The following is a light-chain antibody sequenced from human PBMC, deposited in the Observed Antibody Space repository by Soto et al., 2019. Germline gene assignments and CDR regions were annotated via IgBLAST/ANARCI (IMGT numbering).Light chain of an antibody. J-gene: IGKJ5*01. CDR3: QQYGSSLIT. V-gene: IGKV3-20*01. CDR1: QSVSSY. CDR2: GAS. Sequence: EIVLTQSPATLSLSPGERATLSCRASQSVSSYLLWYQQKPGRAPRLLIYGASSRATGIPDRFSGSGSGTDFTLTISRLEPEDFAVYYCQQYGSSLITFGQGTRLEIK.